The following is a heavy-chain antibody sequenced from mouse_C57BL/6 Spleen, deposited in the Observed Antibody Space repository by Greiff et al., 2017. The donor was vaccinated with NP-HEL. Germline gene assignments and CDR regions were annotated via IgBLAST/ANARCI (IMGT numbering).Heavy chain of an antibody. Sequence: EVQRVESGGGLVQPGGSLKLSCAASGFTFSDYYMYWVRQTPEKRLEWVAYISNGGGSTYYPDTVKGRFTISRDNAKNTLYLQMSRLKSEDTAMYYCARQGEWGYFDVWGTGTTVTVSS. J-gene: IGHJ1*03. CDR2: ISNGGGST. CDR1: GFTFSDYY. V-gene: IGHV5-12*01. CDR3: ARQGEWGYFDV.